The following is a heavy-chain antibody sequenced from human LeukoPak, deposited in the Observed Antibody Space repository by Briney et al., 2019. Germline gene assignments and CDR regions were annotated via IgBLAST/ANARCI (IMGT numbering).Heavy chain of an antibody. Sequence: QPGRSLRLSCAASGFTFDDYAMHWVRQAPGKGLEWVSGISWNSGSIGYADSVKGRFTISRDNAKNSLYLQMNSLRAEDTALYYCAKDRAGGSGWYNFDYWGQGTLVTVSS. V-gene: IGHV3-9*01. J-gene: IGHJ4*02. CDR2: ISWNSGSI. CDR3: AKDRAGGSGWYNFDY. CDR1: GFTFDDYA. D-gene: IGHD6-19*01.